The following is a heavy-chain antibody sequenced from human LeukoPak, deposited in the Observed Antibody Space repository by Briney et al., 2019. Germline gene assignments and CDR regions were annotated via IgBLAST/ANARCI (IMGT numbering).Heavy chain of an antibody. V-gene: IGHV4-59*01. CDR2: IYYSGST. CDR3: ARAGGVDGDAFDI. Sequence: SETLSLTCTVSGGSISSYYWSWIRQPPGKGLEGIGYIYYSGSTNYNPSLKSRVTISVDTSKNQFSLKLSSVTAADTAVYYCARAGGVDGDAFDIWGQGTMVTVSS. CDR1: GGSISSYY. J-gene: IGHJ3*02. D-gene: IGHD5-12*01.